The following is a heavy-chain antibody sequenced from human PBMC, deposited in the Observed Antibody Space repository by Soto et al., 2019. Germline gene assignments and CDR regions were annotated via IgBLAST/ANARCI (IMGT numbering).Heavy chain of an antibody. D-gene: IGHD3-16*01. CDR2: IYYSGST. V-gene: IGHV4-59*01. CDR3: ARRYGGNFDY. J-gene: IGHJ4*02. CDR1: GGSISSYY. Sequence: SETLSLTCTVSGGSISSYYWSWIRQPPGKGLEWIGYIYYSGSTNYNPSLKSRVTISVDTSKNQFSLKLSSVTAADTAVYYCARRYGGNFDYWGRGTLVTVSS.